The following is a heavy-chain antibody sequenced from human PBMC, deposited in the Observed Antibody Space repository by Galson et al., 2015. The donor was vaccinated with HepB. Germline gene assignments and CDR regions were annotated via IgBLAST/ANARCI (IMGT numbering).Heavy chain of an antibody. CDR1: GFTFSSYS. V-gene: IGHV3-21*01. D-gene: IGHD3-22*01. CDR2: ISSSSSYI. J-gene: IGHJ4*02. Sequence: SLRLSCAASGFTFSSYSMNWVRQAPGKGLEWVSSISSSSSYIYYADSVKGRFTISRDNAKNSLYLQMNSLRAEDTAVYYCASSSSGYYLFDYWGQGTLVTVSS. CDR3: ASSSSGYYLFDY.